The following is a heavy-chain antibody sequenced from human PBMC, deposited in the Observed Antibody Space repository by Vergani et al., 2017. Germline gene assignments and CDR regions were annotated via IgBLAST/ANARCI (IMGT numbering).Heavy chain of an antibody. D-gene: IGHD3-10*01. V-gene: IGHV4-34*11. Sequence: QVQLQQWGAGLLKPSETLSLTCAVYGGSFSGYYWSWIRQPPGKGLEWMGYVSFRGDTLYDPSVKCRMTISLNTSSNQFSLYLTAVTAADTAVYYCARSRIYYGAGSPDYWGQGTLVTVSS. CDR3: ARSRIYYGAGSPDY. CDR2: VSFRGDT. CDR1: GGSFSGYY. J-gene: IGHJ4*02.